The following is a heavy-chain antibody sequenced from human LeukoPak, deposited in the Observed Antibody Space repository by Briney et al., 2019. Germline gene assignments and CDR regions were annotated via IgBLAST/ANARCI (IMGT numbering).Heavy chain of an antibody. CDR1: GYTFTSYD. CDR3: ARDDGAYCGGDCYPDY. Sequence: ASVKVSCKASGYTFTSYDINWVRQATGQGLEWMGWMNPNSGNTGYAQKFQGRVTMTRNTSISTAYMELSSLRSDDTAVYYCARDDGAYCGGDCYPDYWGQGTLVTVSS. J-gene: IGHJ4*02. CDR2: MNPNSGNT. V-gene: IGHV1-8*01. D-gene: IGHD2-21*02.